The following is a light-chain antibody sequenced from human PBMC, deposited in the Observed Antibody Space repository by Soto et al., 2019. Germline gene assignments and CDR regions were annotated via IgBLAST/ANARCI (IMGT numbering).Light chain of an antibody. J-gene: IGKJ1*01. V-gene: IGKV1-39*01. CDR2: TAS. CDR1: QTISSS. CDR3: QQSYTTPWT. Sequence: DIQMTQSPSSLSASVGDRVTITCRASQTISSSLNWYQQKLGTAPKLLILTASRLQSGVPSRFSGSGSGTDFTLTISSLRPEDFATYYCQQSYTTPWTFGQGTKVDIK.